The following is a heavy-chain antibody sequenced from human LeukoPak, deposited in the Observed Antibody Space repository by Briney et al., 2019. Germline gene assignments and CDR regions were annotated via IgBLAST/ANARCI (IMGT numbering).Heavy chain of an antibody. Sequence: GASVKVSCKASGYTFTSYDINWVRQATGQGLEWMGWMNPNSGNTGYAQKFQGRVTMTRNTSISTAYMELSSLRSEDTAVYYCARDLRADYGQTNWFDPWGQRTLVTVSS. CDR2: MNPNSGNT. J-gene: IGHJ5*02. V-gene: IGHV1-8*01. D-gene: IGHD3-16*01. CDR1: GYTFTSYD. CDR3: ARDLRADYGQTNWFDP.